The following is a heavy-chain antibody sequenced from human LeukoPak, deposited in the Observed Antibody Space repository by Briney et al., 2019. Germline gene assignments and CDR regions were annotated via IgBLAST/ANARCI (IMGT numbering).Heavy chain of an antibody. J-gene: IGHJ4*02. CDR3: ARGRGGSYYFDY. V-gene: IGHV1-8*01. CDR2: MNPNSGNT. D-gene: IGHD1-26*01. Sequence: GASVTVSCTASGYTFTSYDINWVRQANGQGLDCMGWMNPNSGNTGYAQKFQGGVTMTRNTSISTAYMELSSLRSEDTAVYYCARGRGGSYYFDYWGQGTLVTVSS. CDR1: GYTFTSYD.